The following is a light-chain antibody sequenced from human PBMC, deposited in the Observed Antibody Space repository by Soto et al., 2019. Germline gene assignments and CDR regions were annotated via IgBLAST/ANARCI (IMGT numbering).Light chain of an antibody. J-gene: IGKJ1*01. V-gene: IGKV3-15*01. Sequence: EIVMTQSPATLSVSPGERATLSCRASQSVSSNLAWYQQKPGQAPMLLIFGASTRATGIPARFSGSGSKTKFNLTLSSLQSVDFAVYYCQHYNNWPPWTFGQGTKVEIK. CDR2: GAS. CDR1: QSVSSN. CDR3: QHYNNWPPWT.